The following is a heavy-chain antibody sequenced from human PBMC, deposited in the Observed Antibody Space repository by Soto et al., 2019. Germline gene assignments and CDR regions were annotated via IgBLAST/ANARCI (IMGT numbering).Heavy chain of an antibody. CDR1: GDSVSGYY. D-gene: IGHD2-2*01. J-gene: IGHJ4*02. CDR2: IYYTGIT. V-gene: IGHV4-59*02. Sequence: PSETLSLTCAVSGDSVSGYYWNWIRQPPGKGLEWIGNIYYTGITNYSPSLKSRLTISVDTSKYQFSLNLSSVTAADTAVYYCARGYCSSVSCHEFDYWGQGALVTVSS. CDR3: ARGYCSSVSCHEFDY.